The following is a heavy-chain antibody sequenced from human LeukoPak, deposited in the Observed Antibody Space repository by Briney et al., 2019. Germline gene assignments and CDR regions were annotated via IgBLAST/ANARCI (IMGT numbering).Heavy chain of an antibody. CDR2: INSDGSST. J-gene: IGHJ4*02. V-gene: IGHV3-74*01. CDR1: GFTFSSNW. D-gene: IGHD6-19*01. CDR3: ARDQSAVAGRLGCFDY. Sequence: GGSLRLSCAAAGFTFSSNWMHWVRQAPGKGLVWVSRINSDGSSTDYADSVKGRFTISRDNAKNTLYLQMNSLRAEDTAVYYCARDQSAVAGRLGCFDYWGQGTLVTVSS.